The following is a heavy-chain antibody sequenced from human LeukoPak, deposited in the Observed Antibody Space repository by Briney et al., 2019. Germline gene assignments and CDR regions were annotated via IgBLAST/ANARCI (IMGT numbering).Heavy chain of an antibody. CDR2: INHSGST. D-gene: IGHD3-16*02. CDR3: ARNVPGGYMDY. Sequence: SETLSLTCAVYGGSFSGYYWSWIRQPPGKGLEWIGEINHSGSTNYNPSLKSRVTISVDTSKNQFSLKLSSVTATDTAVYYCARNVPGGYMDYWGQGTLVTVSS. V-gene: IGHV4-34*01. J-gene: IGHJ4*02. CDR1: GGSFSGYY.